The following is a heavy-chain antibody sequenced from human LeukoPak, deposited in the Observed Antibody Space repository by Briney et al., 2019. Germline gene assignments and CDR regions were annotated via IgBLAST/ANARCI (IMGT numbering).Heavy chain of an antibody. CDR3: AKDGSVGGYDSSGYSDIDY. V-gene: IGHV3-9*01. D-gene: IGHD3-22*01. J-gene: IGHJ4*02. CDR1: EFLVSSDY. Sequence: QTGGSLRLSCAVSEFLVSSDYMIWVRQAPGKGLEWVSGISWNSGSIGYADSVKGRFTISRDNAKNSLYLQMNSLRAEDTALYYCAKDGSVGGYDSSGYSDIDYWGQGTLVTVSS. CDR2: ISWNSGSI.